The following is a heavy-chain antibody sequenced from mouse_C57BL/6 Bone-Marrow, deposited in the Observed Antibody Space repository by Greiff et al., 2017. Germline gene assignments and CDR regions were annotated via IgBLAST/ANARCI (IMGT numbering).Heavy chain of an antibody. CDR3: ATTVVATNDY. CDR2: ISSGGSYT. Sequence: EVKLMESGGDLVKPGGSLKLSCAASGFTFSSYGMSWVRQTPDKRLEWVATISSGGSYTYYPDSVKGRFTISRDNAKNTLYLQMSSLKSEDTAMYYCATTVVATNDYWGQGTTLTVSS. CDR1: GFTFSSYG. V-gene: IGHV5-6*01. J-gene: IGHJ2*01. D-gene: IGHD1-1*01.